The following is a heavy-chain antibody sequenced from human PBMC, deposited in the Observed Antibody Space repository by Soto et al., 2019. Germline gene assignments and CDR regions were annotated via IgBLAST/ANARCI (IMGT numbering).Heavy chain of an antibody. V-gene: IGHV1-69*12. CDR1: GGTFTNYA. CDR2: IIPVFGTP. Sequence: QVQLVQSGAEVKKPGSSLKVSCKASGGTFTNYAFSWVRQAPGQGLEWMGAIIPVFGTPDYAQKFQGRVTNTADDSTRTASMELNNLKSDDTAVYYCARERSVGYCITTTCAKPFDYCAMDVWGQGTTVTVSS. J-gene: IGHJ6*02. CDR3: ARERSVGYCITTTCAKPFDYCAMDV. D-gene: IGHD2-2*01.